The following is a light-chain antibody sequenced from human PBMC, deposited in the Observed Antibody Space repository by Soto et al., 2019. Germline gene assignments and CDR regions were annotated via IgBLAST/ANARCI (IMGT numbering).Light chain of an antibody. Sequence: EIVLTQSPATLSLSPGERATLSCRASQSVSSYLAWYQQKRGQAPRLLIYDASNRATGIPARFSGSGSGTDFTLTISSLEPEDSAVYYCQQRSDWPPWTFGQGTKVDIK. CDR1: QSVSSY. V-gene: IGKV3-11*01. CDR3: QQRSDWPPWT. J-gene: IGKJ1*01. CDR2: DAS.